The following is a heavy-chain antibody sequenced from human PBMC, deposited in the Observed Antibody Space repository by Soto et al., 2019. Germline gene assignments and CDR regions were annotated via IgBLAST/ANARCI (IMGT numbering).Heavy chain of an antibody. CDR2: IYYSGST. CDR3: VSGRGLITIFGVVITELSD. J-gene: IGHJ4*02. V-gene: IGHV4-31*03. Sequence: SETLSLTCTVSGGSISSGGYYWSWIRQHPGKGLEWIGYIYYSGSTYYNPSLKSRVTISVDTSKNQFSLKLSSVTAADTAVYYCVSGRGLITIFGVVITELSDWGQGTLVTVSS. D-gene: IGHD3-3*01. CDR1: GGSISSGGYY.